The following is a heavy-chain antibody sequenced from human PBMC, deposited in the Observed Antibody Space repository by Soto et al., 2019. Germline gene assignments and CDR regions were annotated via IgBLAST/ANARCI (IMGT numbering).Heavy chain of an antibody. V-gene: IGHV4-31*03. Sequence: SETLSLTCTVSGGSISSGGYYWSWIRQHPGKGLEWIGYIYYSGSTYYNPSLKSRVTISVDTSKNQFSLKLSSVTAADTAVYYFARVLSGYYRRGAFDIWGQGTMVTVSS. CDR3: ARVLSGYYRRGAFDI. J-gene: IGHJ3*02. D-gene: IGHD3-22*01. CDR1: GGSISSGGYY. CDR2: IYYSGST.